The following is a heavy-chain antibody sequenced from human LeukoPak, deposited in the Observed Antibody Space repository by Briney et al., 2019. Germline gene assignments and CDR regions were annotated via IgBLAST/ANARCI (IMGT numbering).Heavy chain of an antibody. CDR2: ISGSGGST. CDR3: AKDRNIAVTGRRGGYFDY. V-gene: IGHV3-23*01. D-gene: IGHD6-19*01. CDR1: GFTFSSYA. Sequence: PGGSLRLSCAASGFTFSSYAMSWVRQAPGKGLEWVSAISGSGGSTYYADSVKGRFTISRDNTKSTLYLQMNSLRAEDTAIYYCAKDRNIAVTGRRGGYFDYWGQGTRVTVSS. J-gene: IGHJ4*02.